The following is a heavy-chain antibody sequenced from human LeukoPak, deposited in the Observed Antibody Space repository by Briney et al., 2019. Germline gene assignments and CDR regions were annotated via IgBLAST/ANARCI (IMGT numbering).Heavy chain of an antibody. Sequence: GGSLRLSCAASGFTFSEFEMNWVRQAPGKGLEWVSDISSGGTTIFYADSVKGRFTISRDNAKNSLYLQMNSLRDEDTAIYYCTRGLVAWGQGALVTVSS. J-gene: IGHJ5*02. CDR3: TRGLVA. CDR2: ISSGGTTI. V-gene: IGHV3-48*03. CDR1: GFTFSEFE. D-gene: IGHD2-2*01.